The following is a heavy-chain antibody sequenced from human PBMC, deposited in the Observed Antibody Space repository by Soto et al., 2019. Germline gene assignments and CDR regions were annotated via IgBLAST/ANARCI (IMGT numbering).Heavy chain of an antibody. Sequence: QVQLVESGGGVVQPGRSLRLSCAASGFTLSSYGMHWVRQTPGRGLEWVAVISYDGGNKQYADSVKDRFTISRDNSKNMLYLQMDSLRAEDTAVYYCAKGRGSSNYDPCGYWGQGTLVIVSS. CDR1: GFTLSSYG. J-gene: IGHJ4*02. V-gene: IGHV3-30*18. D-gene: IGHD4-4*01. CDR3: AKGRGSSNYDPCGY. CDR2: ISYDGGNK.